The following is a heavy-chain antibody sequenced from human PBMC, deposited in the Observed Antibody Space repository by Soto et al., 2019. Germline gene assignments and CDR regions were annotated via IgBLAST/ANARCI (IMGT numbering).Heavy chain of an antibody. Sequence: EAQLVQSGGGLVQSGGSLQLSCAASGFTFGGSPVHWVRQASGKGLEWVGRIRSDSASSAIAYAASVRGRFTLSRDDSKNAAYLLVNSLEVEETALYYCDHEGCRRTGCYALDFWGQGTLVTVSS. V-gene: IGHV3-73*01. CDR3: DHEGCRRTGCYALDF. D-gene: IGHD2-2*01. CDR2: IRSDSASSAI. CDR1: GFTFGGSP. J-gene: IGHJ4*02.